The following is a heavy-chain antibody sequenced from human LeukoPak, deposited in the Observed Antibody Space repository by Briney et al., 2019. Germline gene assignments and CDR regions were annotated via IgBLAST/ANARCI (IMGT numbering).Heavy chain of an antibody. CDR2: ISAYNGNT. D-gene: IGHD2-2*01. V-gene: IGHV1-18*01. J-gene: IGHJ6*03. Sequence: GASVKVSCKTSGYTFTNYAMNWVRQAPGQGLEWMGWISAYNGNTNYAQKLQGRVTMTTDTSTSTAYMELSSLRSEDTAVYYCARSGYCSSTSCYYYYYMDVWGKGTTVTISS. CDR3: ARSGYCSSTSCYYYYYMDV. CDR1: GYTFTNYA.